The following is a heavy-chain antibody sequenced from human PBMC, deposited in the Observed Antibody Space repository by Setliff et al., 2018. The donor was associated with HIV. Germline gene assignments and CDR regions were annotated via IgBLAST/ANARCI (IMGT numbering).Heavy chain of an antibody. D-gene: IGHD6-13*01. V-gene: IGHV1-69*05. CDR3: VKEYHTAATGTRVANYFDY. Sequence: SVKVSCKASRGTFSSYGFNWVRQAPGQGLEWMGSVIPIFGTTNHAQKFQGRVTMTSDTSTSTVYMELRSPRSEDTAIYYCVKEYHTAATGTRVANYFDYWGQGTLVTVSS. J-gene: IGHJ4*02. CDR1: RGTFSSYG. CDR2: VIPIFGTT.